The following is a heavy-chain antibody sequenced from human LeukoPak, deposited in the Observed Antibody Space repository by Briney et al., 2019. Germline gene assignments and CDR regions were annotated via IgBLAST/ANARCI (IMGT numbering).Heavy chain of an antibody. Sequence: PSETLSLTCTVSGGSISSYYWSWIRQPPGKGLEWIGYIYYSGSTNYNPSLKSRVTISVDTSKNQFSLKLSSVTAADTAVYYCARATGGYVWGTLIWFDPWGQGTLVTVSS. CDR2: IYYSGST. V-gene: IGHV4-59*08. CDR1: GGSISSYY. D-gene: IGHD3-16*01. CDR3: ARATGGYVWGTLIWFDP. J-gene: IGHJ5*02.